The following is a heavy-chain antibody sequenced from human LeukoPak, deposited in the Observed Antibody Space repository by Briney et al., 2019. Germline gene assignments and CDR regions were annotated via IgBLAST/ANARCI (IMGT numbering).Heavy chain of an antibody. CDR1: GDTVSSDSAA. CDR2: TFFRSKWYH. V-gene: IGHV6-1*01. Sequence: SQTLSLTCAISGDTVSSDSAAWTWIRQSPSRGLEWLGRTFFRSKWYHDYAVSVKSRITINPDTSKNQFSLQLNSATAADTAVYYCARVLGHRRVSSTSLGYFDYWGQGTLVTVSS. CDR3: ARVLGHRRVSSTSLGYFDY. D-gene: IGHD2-2*01. J-gene: IGHJ4*02.